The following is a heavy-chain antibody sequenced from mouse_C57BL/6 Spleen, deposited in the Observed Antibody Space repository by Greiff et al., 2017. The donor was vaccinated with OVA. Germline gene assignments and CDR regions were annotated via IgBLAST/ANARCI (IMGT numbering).Heavy chain of an antibody. V-gene: IGHV2-2*01. CDR2: IWSGGGT. D-gene: IGHD2-4*01. CDR3: ATIDYDDDAGYYYAMDY. Sequence: QVQLQQSGPGLVQPSQCLSITCTVSGFSFTSSGVHWVRQSPGKGLEWLGVIWSGGGTDYTAAFISSLSISKDNSKSHVFFQLISLLADDTAIYYCATIDYDDDAGYYYAMDYWGQGTSVTVSS. J-gene: IGHJ4*01. CDR1: GFSFTSSG.